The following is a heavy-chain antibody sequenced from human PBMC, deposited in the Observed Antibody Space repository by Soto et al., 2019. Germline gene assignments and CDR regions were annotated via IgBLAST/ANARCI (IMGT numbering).Heavy chain of an antibody. D-gene: IGHD1-1*01. J-gene: IGHJ3*01. CDR2: IYYTGHT. CDR3: ARGLAGTPVLFAFGL. Sequence: SETLSLTCTVSGAITSDFYWSWVRQSSQKGLEWIGYIYYTGHTNYNPSLKSRVTISMDTSMTQISLKLTAMTAADSAVYYCARGLAGTPVLFAFGLWGQGTMVTVS. V-gene: IGHV4-59*01. CDR1: GAITSDFY.